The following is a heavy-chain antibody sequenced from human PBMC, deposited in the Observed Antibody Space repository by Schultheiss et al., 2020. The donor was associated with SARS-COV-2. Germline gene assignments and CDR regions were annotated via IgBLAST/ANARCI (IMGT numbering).Heavy chain of an antibody. Sequence: SETLSLTCTVSGGSISSSSYYWGWIRQPPGKGLEWIGYIYYSGSTYYNPSLKSRVTISVDTSKNQFSLKLSSVTAADTAVYYCARTIIEQQLVLVYYFDYWGQGTLVTVSS. J-gene: IGHJ4*02. CDR2: IYYSGST. D-gene: IGHD6-13*01. CDR3: ARTIIEQQLVLVYYFDY. CDR1: GGSISSSSYY. V-gene: IGHV4-39*07.